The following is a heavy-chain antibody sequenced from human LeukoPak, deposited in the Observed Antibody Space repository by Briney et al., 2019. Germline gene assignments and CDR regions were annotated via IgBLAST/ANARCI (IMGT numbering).Heavy chain of an antibody. J-gene: IGHJ6*03. CDR3: ARCSVVPAARYYYYYYMDV. Sequence: SETLSLTSAVYGGSFSGYYWSWIRQPPGKGLEWIGEINHSGSTNYNPSLKSRVTISVDTSKNQFSLKLSSVTAADTAVYYCARCSVVPAARYYYYYYMDVWGKGTTVTVSS. CDR1: GGSFSGYY. CDR2: INHSGST. D-gene: IGHD2-2*01. V-gene: IGHV4-34*01.